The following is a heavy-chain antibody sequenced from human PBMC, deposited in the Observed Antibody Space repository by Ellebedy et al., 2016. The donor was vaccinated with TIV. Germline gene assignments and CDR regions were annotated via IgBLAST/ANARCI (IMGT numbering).Heavy chain of an antibody. J-gene: IGHJ4*02. V-gene: IGHV4-39*07. CDR3: ARGQMWFAY. Sequence: MPSETLSLTCDVSGGFVNSSRHYWAWIRQPPGKGLEWIGSVYYSGSPYYNPSLKSRVTISVDKSKNQFSLKVNSVTAADTAVYYCARGQMWFAYWGQGILVTVSS. D-gene: IGHD2-21*01. CDR1: GGFVNSSRHY. CDR2: VYYSGSP.